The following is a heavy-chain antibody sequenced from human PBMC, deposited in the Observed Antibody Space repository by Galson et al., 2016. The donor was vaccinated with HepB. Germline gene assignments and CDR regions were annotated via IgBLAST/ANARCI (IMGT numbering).Heavy chain of an antibody. CDR3: AKDGGVPASIFSKSSVGPFYYFDY. Sequence: SLRLSCAASEFTFSNYAMSWVRQAPGKGLEWVSSISLSGSRTYYADSVKGRFTISRDNSKNTLFLQMNSLRAEDTAIYYCAKDGGVPASIFSKSSVGPFYYFDYWGQGTLVTVSS. J-gene: IGHJ4*02. CDR2: ISLSGSRT. CDR1: EFTFSNYA. V-gene: IGHV3-23*01. D-gene: IGHD2-2*01.